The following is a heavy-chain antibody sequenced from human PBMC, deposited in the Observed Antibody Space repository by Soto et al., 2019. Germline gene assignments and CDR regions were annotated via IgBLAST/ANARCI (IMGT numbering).Heavy chain of an antibody. Sequence: QVQLVESGGGVVQPGRSLRLSCAASGFTFSSYGMHWVRQAPGKGLEWVAVKSNEGSNKYYADSVKGRFTISRDNSKNTLYLQMNSLRAEDTAVYYCAKDLAPFRTMVRGVDPYYYYGMAVWGQGTTVTVSS. D-gene: IGHD3-10*01. CDR2: KSNEGSNK. CDR3: AKDLAPFRTMVRGVDPYYYYGMAV. V-gene: IGHV3-30*18. J-gene: IGHJ6*02. CDR1: GFTFSSYG.